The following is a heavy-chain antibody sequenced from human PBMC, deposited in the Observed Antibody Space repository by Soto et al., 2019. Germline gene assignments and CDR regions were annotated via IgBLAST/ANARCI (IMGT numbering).Heavy chain of an antibody. CDR1: GFTFSGYA. V-gene: IGHV3-23*01. Sequence: GGSLRLSCAASGFTFSGYAMSWVRQAPGKGLEWVSAISGSGGSTYYADSVKGRFTISRDNSKNTLYLQMNSLRAEDTAVYYCAKDHGRNSGWYDYWGQGTLVTVSS. CDR3: AKDHGRNSGWYDY. J-gene: IGHJ4*02. D-gene: IGHD6-19*01. CDR2: ISGSGGST.